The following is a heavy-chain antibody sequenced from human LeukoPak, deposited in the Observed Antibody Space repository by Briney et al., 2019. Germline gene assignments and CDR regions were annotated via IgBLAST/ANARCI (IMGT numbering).Heavy chain of an antibody. Sequence: GGSLRLSCAASGFTFSSHAMAWVRQAPGKGLEWVSAIGGLGSSTYYGDSVKGRFTISRDNSKNTVYLQMDSLRVEDTAVYFCARDPGVVAFHYFDFWGQGTLITVSS. J-gene: IGHJ4*02. CDR2: IGGLGSST. CDR1: GFTFSSHA. V-gene: IGHV3-23*01. D-gene: IGHD3-3*01. CDR3: ARDPGVVAFHYFDF.